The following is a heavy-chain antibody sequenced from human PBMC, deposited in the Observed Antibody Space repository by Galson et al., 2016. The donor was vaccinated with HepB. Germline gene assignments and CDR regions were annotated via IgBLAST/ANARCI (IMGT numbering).Heavy chain of an antibody. CDR2: TGTGNGYK. D-gene: IGHD2/OR15-2a*01. CDR1: GFTFSTYS. J-gene: IGHJ6*02. CDR3: VKSSEGLLRYSGMDV. V-gene: IGHV3-21*01. Sequence: SLRLSCAASGFTFSTYSMSWVRQAPGRGLEWVSSTGTGNGYKYYADSVKGRVIISRDDAKNSLYLQMDSLRAEDTAIYYCVKSSEGLLRYSGMDVWGQWTTVTVSS.